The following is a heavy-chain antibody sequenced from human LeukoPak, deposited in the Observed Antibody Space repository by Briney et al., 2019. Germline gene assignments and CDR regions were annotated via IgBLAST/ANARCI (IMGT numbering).Heavy chain of an antibody. CDR1: GFTFSNYG. CDR2: IWYDGSNK. J-gene: IGHJ4*02. CDR3: ATVRSCSGGNCNYLDY. D-gene: IGHD2-15*01. V-gene: IGHV3-33*01. Sequence: GRSLRLSCAASGFTFSNYGMYWVRQAPGKGLEWVAVIWYDGSNKYYADSVKGRFTISRDNSKNTLYLQMNSLRAEDTAVYYCATVRSCSGGNCNYLDYWGQGTLVTVSS.